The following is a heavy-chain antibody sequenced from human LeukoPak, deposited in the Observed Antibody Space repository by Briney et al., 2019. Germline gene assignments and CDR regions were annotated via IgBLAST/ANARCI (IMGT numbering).Heavy chain of an antibody. Sequence: ASVKVSCKASGYTFTGYYMHWVRQAPGQGLEWMGWINPNSGGTNYAQKFQGRVTMTRDTSISTAYMELSRLRSDDTAVYYCARDPSPVLLWFGEPWGGSWFDPWGQGTLVTVSS. CDR1: GYTFTGYY. J-gene: IGHJ5*02. CDR3: ARDPSPVLLWFGEPWGGSWFDP. CDR2: INPNSGGT. D-gene: IGHD3-10*01. V-gene: IGHV1-2*02.